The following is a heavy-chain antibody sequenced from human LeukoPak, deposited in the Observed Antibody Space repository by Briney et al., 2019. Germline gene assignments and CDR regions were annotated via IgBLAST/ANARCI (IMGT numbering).Heavy chain of an antibody. D-gene: IGHD1-26*01. V-gene: IGHV4-59*12. J-gene: IGHJ2*01. CDR1: GGSTSSGY. CDR2: VYNSGDT. CDR3: ARGLGATRRYFDL. Sequence: SETLSLTCTVSGGSTSSGYWSWIRQSPGKGLEWVGYVYNSGDTGKNPSLKSRVTILLDTSKNQCSLKLTSVTAADTAVYYCARGLGATRRYFDLWGRGTLVTVSS.